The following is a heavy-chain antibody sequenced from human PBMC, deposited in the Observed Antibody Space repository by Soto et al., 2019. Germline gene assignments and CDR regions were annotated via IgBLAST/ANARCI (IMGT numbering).Heavy chain of an antibody. Sequence: SETLSLTCAVSGGSISSSNWWSWVRQPAGKGLEWIGEIYHSGSTNYNPSLRSRVTISVDKSKNQFSLKLSSVTAADTAVYYCARLPIAVAPIDYWGQGTLVTVSS. CDR3: ARLPIAVAPIDY. CDR1: GGSISSSNW. CDR2: IYHSGST. V-gene: IGHV4-4*02. D-gene: IGHD6-19*01. J-gene: IGHJ4*02.